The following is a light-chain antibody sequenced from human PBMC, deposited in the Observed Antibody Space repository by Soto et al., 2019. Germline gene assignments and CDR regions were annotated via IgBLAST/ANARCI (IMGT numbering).Light chain of an antibody. V-gene: IGLV1-44*01. CDR2: SNN. Sequence: QSVLNQRPSASGTPGQRVTISCSGSSSNIGSNSVNWYQQLPGTAPKLLIYSNNQRPSGVPDRFSGSKSGTSASLAISGLQSEDEADYYCAAWDDSLNGPVFGGGTKLTVL. J-gene: IGLJ3*02. CDR1: SSNIGSNS. CDR3: AAWDDSLNGPV.